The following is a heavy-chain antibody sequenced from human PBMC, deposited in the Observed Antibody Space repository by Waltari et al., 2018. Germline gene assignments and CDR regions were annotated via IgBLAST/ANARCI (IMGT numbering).Heavy chain of an antibody. V-gene: IGHV3-33*08. CDR2: IWFDGSKR. CDR1: GFGFSSFG. J-gene: IGHJ6*03. Sequence: QVQLVESGGGVVQPGKSLRLSCAGSGFGFSSFGIHWVRQAPGKGLEWVAIIWFDGSKRYYADSVKGRFTISRDNSRNTVYLQMNSLRPEDSGVYYCARCPDEYNYYYMEVWGRGTTVSVSS. CDR3: ARCPDEYNYYYMEV.